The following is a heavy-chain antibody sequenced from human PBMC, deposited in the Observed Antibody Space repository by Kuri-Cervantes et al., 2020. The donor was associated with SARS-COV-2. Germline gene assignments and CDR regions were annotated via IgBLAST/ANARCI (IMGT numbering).Heavy chain of an antibody. CDR1: GHSISSGYY. D-gene: IGHD3-3*01. V-gene: IGHV4-38-2*01. CDR2: LYRSGST. CDR3: AGRDYDSYAFDI. Sequence: SETLSLTCAVSGHSISSGYYWGWIRQSPGKGLEWIGSLYRSGSTYYNPSLKSRVTISADTSKNQFSLKLSSVTAADTAVYYCAGRDYDSYAFDIWGQGTMVTVSS. J-gene: IGHJ3*02.